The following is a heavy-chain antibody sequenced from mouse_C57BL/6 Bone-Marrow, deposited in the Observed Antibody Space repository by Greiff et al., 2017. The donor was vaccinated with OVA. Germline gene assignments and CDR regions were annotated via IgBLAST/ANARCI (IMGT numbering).Heavy chain of an antibody. D-gene: IGHD4-1*01. CDR1: GFNIKDYY. J-gene: IGHJ3*01. CDR2: IDPEDGGT. Sequence: VQLKQSGAELVKPGASVKLSCTASGFNIKDYYMHWVKQRTEHGLEWIGRIDPEDGGTKSAPKFQGKAIITADTSSNTAYLQLSSLTSEDTAVYYCATGPNADVSWFAYWGQETLVTVSA. V-gene: IGHV14-2*01. CDR3: ATGPNADVSWFAY.